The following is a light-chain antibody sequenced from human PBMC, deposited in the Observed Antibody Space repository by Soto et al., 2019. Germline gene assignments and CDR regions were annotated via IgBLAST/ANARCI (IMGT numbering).Light chain of an antibody. CDR1: QSISSY. J-gene: IGKJ1*01. V-gene: IGKV1-39*01. Sequence: DIQMTQSPSSLSASVGDRVTITCRASQSISSYLNWYQQKPGKAPKLLIYAASSLQSGVPSRFRGSGSGTVFTLTTGSRQPENLATNSCKKSYRTPRTFGKGPKVKSN. CDR2: AAS. CDR3: KKSYRTPRT.